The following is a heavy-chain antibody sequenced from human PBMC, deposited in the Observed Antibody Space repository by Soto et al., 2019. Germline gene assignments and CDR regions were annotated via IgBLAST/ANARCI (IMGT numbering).Heavy chain of an antibody. D-gene: IGHD6-13*01. J-gene: IGHJ4*02. V-gene: IGHV3-23*01. CDR1: GFTVSSYA. CDR2: ISAST. CDR3: AIRMYSTRWYYLDY. Sequence: GSLRLSCAASGFTVSSYALNCVRQAPGKGLEWVSGISASTYYADSVKGRFTISRDTSKNTLYLQMNSLRAEDTAIYFCAIRMYSTRWYYLDYWGQGTLVTVSS.